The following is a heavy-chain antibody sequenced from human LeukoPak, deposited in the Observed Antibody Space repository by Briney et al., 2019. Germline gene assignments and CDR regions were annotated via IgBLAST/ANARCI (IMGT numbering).Heavy chain of an antibody. Sequence: ASVKVSCKASGYTFTSYDFKWVRQATGQRPEWMGWMSPNSGDTGYAQKFQDRVTMTRNTSISTAYMELSSLRSDDTAAYYCARGPPNWGYDYWGPGTLVTVSS. V-gene: IGHV1-8*01. J-gene: IGHJ4*02. CDR1: GYTFTSYD. D-gene: IGHD7-27*01. CDR2: MSPNSGDT. CDR3: ARGPPNWGYDY.